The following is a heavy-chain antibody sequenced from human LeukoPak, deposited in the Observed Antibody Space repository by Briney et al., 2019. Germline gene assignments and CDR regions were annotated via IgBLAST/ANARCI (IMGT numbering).Heavy chain of an antibody. CDR3: VKDPIWWNYFDY. J-gene: IGHJ4*02. D-gene: IGHD2-8*02. Sequence: GGSLRLSCAASGFTFSRYWMSWVRQAPGKGLEWVANIKEDGGEKFHVDSVKGRFTISRDNAKKSLYLQMNSLRADDTAVYYCVKDPIWWNYFDYWGQGTLVTVSS. V-gene: IGHV3-7*01. CDR2: IKEDGGEK. CDR1: GFTFSRYW.